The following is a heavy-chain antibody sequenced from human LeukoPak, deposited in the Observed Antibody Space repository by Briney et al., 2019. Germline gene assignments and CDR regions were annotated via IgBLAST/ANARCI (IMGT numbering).Heavy chain of an antibody. D-gene: IGHD5-18*01. Sequence: GASVKVSCKASGYTFTGYYMHWVRQAPGQGLEWMGIINPSGGSTSYAQKFQGRVTMTRDTSTSTVYMELSSLRSEDTAVYYCARVTSAGYHGYRIFGYWGQGTLVTVSS. CDR1: GYTFTGYY. CDR2: INPSGGST. V-gene: IGHV1-46*01. CDR3: ARVTSAGYHGYRIFGY. J-gene: IGHJ4*02.